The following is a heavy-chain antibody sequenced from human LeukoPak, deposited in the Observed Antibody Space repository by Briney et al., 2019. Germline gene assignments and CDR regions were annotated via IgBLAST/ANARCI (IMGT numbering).Heavy chain of an antibody. D-gene: IGHD7-27*01. CDR1: GFTFSSYE. CDR3: ARGNWAEDGYFDY. V-gene: IGHV3-48*03. J-gene: IGHJ4*02. Sequence: GGSLRLSCATSGFTFSSYEMNWVRQAPGKGLEWVSYISSSGSTIYYADSVKGRFTISRDNAKNSLYLQMSSLRAEDTAVYYCARGNWAEDGYFDYWGQGTLVTVSS. CDR2: ISSSGSTI.